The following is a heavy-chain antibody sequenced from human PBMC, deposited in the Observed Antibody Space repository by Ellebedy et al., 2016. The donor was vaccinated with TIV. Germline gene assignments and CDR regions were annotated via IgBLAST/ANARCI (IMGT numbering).Heavy chain of an antibody. CDR1: GFTVSSNY. J-gene: IGHJ6*03. V-gene: IGHV3-53*01. CDR2: IYSGGST. CDR3: ARDRRSSSSYYYYMDV. Sequence: GESLKISXAASGFTVSSNYMSWVRQAPGKGLEWVSVIYSGGSTYYADSVKGRFTISRDNSKNTLYLQMNSLRAEDTAVYYCARDRRSSSSYYYYMDVWGKGTTVTVSS. D-gene: IGHD6-6*01.